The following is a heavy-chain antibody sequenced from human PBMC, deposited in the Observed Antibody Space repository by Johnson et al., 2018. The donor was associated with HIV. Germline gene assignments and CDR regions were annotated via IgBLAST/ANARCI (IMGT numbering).Heavy chain of an antibody. CDR1: GFTFSSYA. D-gene: IGHD4-23*01. CDR3: AKSPGKDHGGNSGAFDI. Sequence: VLLLESGGGLIQPGGSLRLSCEASGFTFSSYAMNWVRQAPGKGLEWVAVIWYDGNNKYYGDSMKGRFTISRDNSKTTLYLQMNSRRVEDTAVYYCAKSPGKDHGGNSGAFDIWGQGTMVTVS. J-gene: IGHJ3*02. CDR2: IWYDGNNK. V-gene: IGHV3-33*06.